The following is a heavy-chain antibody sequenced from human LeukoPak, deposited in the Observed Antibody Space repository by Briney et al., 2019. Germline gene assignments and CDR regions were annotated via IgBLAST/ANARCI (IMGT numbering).Heavy chain of an antibody. V-gene: IGHV3-9*03. CDR3: AKEGIAAQRGGNDAFDI. Sequence: GRSLRLSCAASGFTFDDYAMHWVRQAPGKGLEWVSGISWNSGSIGYADSVKGRFTISRDNAKNSLYLQMNSLRAEDMALYYCAKEGIAAQRGGNDAFDIWGQGTMVTVSS. CDR1: GFTFDDYA. D-gene: IGHD6-25*01. J-gene: IGHJ3*02. CDR2: ISWNSGSI.